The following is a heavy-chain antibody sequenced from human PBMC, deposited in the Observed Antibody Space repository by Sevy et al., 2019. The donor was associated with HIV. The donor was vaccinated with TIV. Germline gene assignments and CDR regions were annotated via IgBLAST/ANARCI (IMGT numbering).Heavy chain of an antibody. CDR3: ARDSRYCSGGSCGNAGYFDL. D-gene: IGHD2-15*01. Sequence: GGSPRLSCAASGFTVSSNYMSWVRQAPGKGLEWVSVIYSGGSTYYADSVKGRFTISRDNSKNTLYLQMNSLRAEDTAVYYCARDSRYCSGGSCGNAGYFDLWGRGTLVTVSS. V-gene: IGHV3-53*01. CDR2: IYSGGST. J-gene: IGHJ2*01. CDR1: GFTVSSNY.